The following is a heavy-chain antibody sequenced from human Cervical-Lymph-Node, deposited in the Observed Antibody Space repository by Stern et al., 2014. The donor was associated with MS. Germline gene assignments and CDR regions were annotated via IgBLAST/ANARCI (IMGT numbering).Heavy chain of an antibody. Sequence: VQLVESGAEVKKPGSSVNVSCKASGGTFSSSYAVSWVRQAPGQGLEWMGRLIPMLGLANYAQKFQTRLTITADKSSSTVYMRLSSLTSEDTALYYCARGIVTNRPAATLHNLFDPWGQGTLVTVSS. J-gene: IGHJ5*02. CDR3: ARGIVTNRPAATLHNLFDP. CDR2: LIPMLGLA. V-gene: IGHV1-69*09. D-gene: IGHD2-15*01. CDR1: GGTFSSSYA.